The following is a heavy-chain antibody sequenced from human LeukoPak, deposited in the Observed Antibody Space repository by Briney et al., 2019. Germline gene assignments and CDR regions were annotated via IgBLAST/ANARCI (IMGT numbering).Heavy chain of an antibody. J-gene: IGHJ4*02. V-gene: IGHV3-30*18. D-gene: IGHD1-1*01. CDR2: ISYDGNNK. Sequence: GGSLELSGAASELTLRSFDMHWFRKAPGKGLEWVAIISYDGNNKYYGDSVKGRFTISRDNSKNTLYLQMNSLRVEDTAVYYCAKRNGFWGQGTLVTVSS. CDR1: ELTLRSFD. CDR3: AKRNGF.